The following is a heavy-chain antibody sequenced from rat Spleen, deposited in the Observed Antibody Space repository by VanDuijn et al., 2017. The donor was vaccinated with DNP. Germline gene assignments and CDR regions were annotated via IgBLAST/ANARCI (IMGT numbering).Heavy chain of an antibody. CDR2: ITNTGGST. V-gene: IGHV5-31*01. D-gene: IGHD1-6*01. CDR1: GFTFNNYW. Sequence: EVQLVESGGGLVQPGRSLKLSCVASGFTFNNYWMTWIRQAPGKGLEWVASITNTGGSTYYPDSVKGRFTISRDNAKSTLYLQMNSLRSEDTATYYCTRDQLMYTTDYYYDYFDYWGQGVMVTVSS. J-gene: IGHJ2*01. CDR3: TRDQLMYTTDYYYDYFDY.